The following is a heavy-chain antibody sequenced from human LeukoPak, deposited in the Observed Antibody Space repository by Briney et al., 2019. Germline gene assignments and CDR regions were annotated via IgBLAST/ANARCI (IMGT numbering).Heavy chain of an antibody. CDR1: GYSFTSYW. CDR2: IDPSDSYT. CDR3: ARQIDSHIVVVPAAMFFLRTPTPYNWFDP. D-gene: IGHD2-2*01. V-gene: IGHV5-10-1*01. J-gene: IGHJ5*02. Sequence: GESLKISCKGSGYSFTSYWISWVRQMPGEGLKWMGRIDPSDSYTNYSPSFQGHVTISADKSISTAYLQWSSLKASDTAMYYCARQIDSHIVVVPAAMFFLRTPTPYNWFDPWGQGTLVTVSS.